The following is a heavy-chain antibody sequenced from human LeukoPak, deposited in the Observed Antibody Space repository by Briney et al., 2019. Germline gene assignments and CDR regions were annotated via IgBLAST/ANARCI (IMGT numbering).Heavy chain of an antibody. V-gene: IGHV4-34*01. CDR1: GGSFSGYY. CDR3: ARGVLTSNFDY. D-gene: IGHD6-6*01. J-gene: IGHJ4*02. CDR2: INHSGST. Sequence: SETLSLTCAVYGGSFSGYYWSWIRQPPGKGLEWIGEINHSGSTNYNPSLKSRVTISVDTSKNQFSLKLSSVTAADTAVYYCARGVLTSNFDYWGQGTLVTVSS.